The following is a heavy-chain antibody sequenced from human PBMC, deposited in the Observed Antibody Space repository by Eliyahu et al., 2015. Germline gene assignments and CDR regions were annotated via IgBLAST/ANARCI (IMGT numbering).Heavy chain of an antibody. CDR2: INPNSGGT. J-gene: IGHJ6*02. V-gene: IGHV1-2*02. D-gene: IGHD3-10*01. Sequence: QVQLVQSGAEVKKPGASVKVSCKASGYTXTGYXXPWXXRAPGQGLEWMGWINPNSGGTNYAQKFQGRVTMTRDTSISTAYMELSRLRSDDTAVYYCARGRYYYGSGSLSPYYYYYGMDVWGQGTTVTVSS. CDR1: GYTXTGYX. CDR3: ARGRYYYGSGSLSPYYYYYGMDV.